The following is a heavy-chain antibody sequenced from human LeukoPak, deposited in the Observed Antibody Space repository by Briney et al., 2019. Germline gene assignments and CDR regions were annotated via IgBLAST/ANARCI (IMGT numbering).Heavy chain of an antibody. J-gene: IGHJ5*02. CDR3: ARERIAVDSPWFDP. V-gene: IGHV4-59*01. D-gene: IGHD6-19*01. Sequence: PSETLSLTCTVSGGSISSYYWSWIRQPPGKGLEWIGYIYYSGSTNYNPSLKSRVTISVDTSKNQFSLKLSSVTAADTAVYYCARERIAVDSPWFDPWGQGTLVTVSS. CDR1: GGSISSYY. CDR2: IYYSGST.